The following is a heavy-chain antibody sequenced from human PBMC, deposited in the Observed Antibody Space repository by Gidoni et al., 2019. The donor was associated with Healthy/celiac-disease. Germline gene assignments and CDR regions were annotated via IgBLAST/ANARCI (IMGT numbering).Heavy chain of an antibody. V-gene: IGHV4-34*01. D-gene: IGHD5-18*01. Sequence: QVQLQQWGAGLVKPSETLSLTCAVYGGSFSGYYWSWIRQPPGKGLEWIGEINHSGSTNYNPSLKSRVTISVDTSKNQFSLKLSSVTAADTAVYYCARGHHRGIQLWSHFDYWGQGTLVTVSS. CDR2: INHSGST. CDR3: ARGHHRGIQLWSHFDY. J-gene: IGHJ4*02. CDR1: GGSFSGYY.